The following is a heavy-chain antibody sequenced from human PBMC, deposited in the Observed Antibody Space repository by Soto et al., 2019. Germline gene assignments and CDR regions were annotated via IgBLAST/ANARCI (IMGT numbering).Heavy chain of an antibody. CDR1: GFTFSSYW. CDR3: AAKAEKEQWLVPVSFDI. J-gene: IGHJ3*02. D-gene: IGHD6-19*01. V-gene: IGHV3-74*01. Sequence: GGSLRLSCAASGFTFSSYWMHWVRQAPGKGLVWVSRINSDGSSTSYAYSVKGRFTISRENAKNTLYLQMNSLRAEDTAVYYCAAKAEKEQWLVPVSFDIWGQGTMVTVSS. CDR2: INSDGSST.